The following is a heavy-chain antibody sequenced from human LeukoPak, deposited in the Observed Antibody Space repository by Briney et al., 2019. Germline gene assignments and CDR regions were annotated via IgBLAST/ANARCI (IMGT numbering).Heavy chain of an antibody. Sequence: ASVKVSCKAFGYTFTGYWMHWVRQAPGQGPEWMGVISPSGGSTIYAQKFKGRVTMTRDMSTSTVYMELSSLRSEDTAVYYCARRLTYYYDSSGLPHAFDIWGQGTMVTVSS. CDR1: GYTFTGYW. D-gene: IGHD3-22*01. J-gene: IGHJ3*02. CDR3: ARRLTYYYDSSGLPHAFDI. CDR2: ISPSGGST. V-gene: IGHV1-46*01.